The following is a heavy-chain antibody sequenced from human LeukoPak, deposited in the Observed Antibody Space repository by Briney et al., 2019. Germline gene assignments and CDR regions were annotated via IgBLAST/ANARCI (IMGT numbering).Heavy chain of an antibody. J-gene: IGHJ4*02. V-gene: IGHV3-23*01. Sequence: GGSLRLSCAASGFTFSSYAMSWVRQAPGKGLEWVSAISGSGGSTYYADSVKGRFTISRDNSKNTLYLQMNSLRAEDTAVYYCAKDFITMVRGTTPFDYWGPGTLVTVSS. D-gene: IGHD3-10*01. CDR2: ISGSGGST. CDR1: GFTFSSYA. CDR3: AKDFITMVRGTTPFDY.